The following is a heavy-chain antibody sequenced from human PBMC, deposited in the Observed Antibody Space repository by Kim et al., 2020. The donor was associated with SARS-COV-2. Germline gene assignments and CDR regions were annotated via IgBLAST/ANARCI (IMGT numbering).Heavy chain of an antibody. Sequence: GGSLRLSCAASGVTFSNYAMSWVRQAPGKGLEWVSSITGSGGGTYYADSVQCRFTISRDNSKRTLYLQMNGLRAEDTAIYYCAKDTMAVTAGIGYLFGMDVWGQGTTVTVSS. V-gene: IGHV3-23*01. D-gene: IGHD2-21*02. CDR1: GVTFSNYA. CDR3: AKDTMAVTAGIGYLFGMDV. J-gene: IGHJ6*02. CDR2: ITGSGGGT.